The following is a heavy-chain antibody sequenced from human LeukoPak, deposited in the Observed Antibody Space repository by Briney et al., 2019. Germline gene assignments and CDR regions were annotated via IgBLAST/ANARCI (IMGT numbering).Heavy chain of an antibody. V-gene: IGHV3-23*01. J-gene: IGHJ4*02. Sequence: GGSLRLSCAASGFTFNNYAMNWVRQAPGKGLEWVSSISGGGETTYYADSAKGRFTISRDNSQNTLYLQMNSLRAEDTAVYYCGEDYADYVGYFFFDYWGQGTLVTVSS. CDR3: GEDYADYVGYFFFDY. CDR1: GFTFNNYA. CDR2: ISGGGETT. D-gene: IGHD4-17*01.